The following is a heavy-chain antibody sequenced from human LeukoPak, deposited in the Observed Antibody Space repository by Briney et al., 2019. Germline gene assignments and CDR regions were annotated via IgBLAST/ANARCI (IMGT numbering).Heavy chain of an antibody. V-gene: IGHV3-30*03. CDR1: GFTFISYG. Sequence: GGSLRLSCEASGFTFISYGVHWVRQALGKGLEWLSVISYDGGSQKYADSVKGRFTISRDNSKNTLYLQMNSLRAEDTAVYYCARDLDSSSFFHYYYGMDVWGQGTTVTVSS. CDR2: ISYDGGSQ. J-gene: IGHJ6*02. CDR3: ARDLDSSSFFHYYYGMDV. D-gene: IGHD6-6*01.